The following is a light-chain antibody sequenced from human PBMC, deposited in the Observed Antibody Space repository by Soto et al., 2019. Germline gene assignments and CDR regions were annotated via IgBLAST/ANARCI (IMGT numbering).Light chain of an antibody. V-gene: IGKV3-20*01. CDR3: QQYDHSPWT. Sequence: EIVLTQSPGTLSLSPGERATLSCGASQSVVSNYLAWYQQKPGQAPRLLIFGASRRATDIPDRFSGSGSGTDFTLTISRLEPEDFAVYFCQQYDHSPWTFGQGTKVEIK. J-gene: IGKJ1*01. CDR2: GAS. CDR1: QSVVSNY.